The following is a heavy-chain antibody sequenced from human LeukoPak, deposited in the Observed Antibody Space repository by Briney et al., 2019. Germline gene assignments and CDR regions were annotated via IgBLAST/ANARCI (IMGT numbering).Heavy chain of an antibody. CDR3: TSGGMVSGDY. J-gene: IGHJ4*01. V-gene: IGHV4-61*01. CDR1: GGSVTSGSFH. Sequence: SETLSLTCTVSGGSVTSGSFHWSWIRQSPGKGLEYIGYIFYTGSTNYNPSLKSRLTISVDTSKNQFSLKLTSVTAADTAVYYCTSGGMVSGDYWGHGTLVTVSS. D-gene: IGHD2-8*01. CDR2: IFYTGST.